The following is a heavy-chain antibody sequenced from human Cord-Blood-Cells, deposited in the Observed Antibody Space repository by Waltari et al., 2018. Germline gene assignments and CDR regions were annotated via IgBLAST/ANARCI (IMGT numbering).Heavy chain of an antibody. V-gene: IGHV4-34*01. Sequence: VQLQQWGAGLLQPSEPLSVTCAVYGGSFSGYSWAWIRQPRGTGLEWIGEINHSGSTNYNTSLKSRVTISVDTSKNQFSLKLSSVTAADTAVYYCARRSSSTSCYDYWGQGTLVTVSS. CDR2: INHSGST. CDR3: ARRSSSTSCYDY. CDR1: GGSFSGYS. D-gene: IGHD2-2*01. J-gene: IGHJ4*02.